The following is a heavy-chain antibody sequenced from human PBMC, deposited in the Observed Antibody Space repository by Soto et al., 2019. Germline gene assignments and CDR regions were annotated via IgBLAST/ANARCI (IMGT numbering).Heavy chain of an antibody. D-gene: IGHD6-6*01. V-gene: IGHV1-18*04. CDR3: ARTGGGMAARPLEY. CDR2: ISAYNGNK. CDR1: GYMFTTYG. Sequence: QVQLVQSGGEVKKPGASVEVSCRTSGYMFTTYGLSWVRQAPGQGLEWMAWISAYNGNKKYAQEFPGRVTMTTDTSTSTVSMELRNLTSDDTGTYFCARTGGGMAARPLEYWGQGTLVTVSS. J-gene: IGHJ4*02.